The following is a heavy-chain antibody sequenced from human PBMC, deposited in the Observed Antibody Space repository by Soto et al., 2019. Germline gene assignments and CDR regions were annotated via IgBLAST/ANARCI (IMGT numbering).Heavy chain of an antibody. J-gene: IGHJ4*02. D-gene: IGHD5-12*01. CDR1: GFTFSSYG. CDR2: IWYDGSNK. CDR3: ARDQDYDSLSPAGYPGDY. V-gene: IGHV3-33*01. Sequence: GGSLRLSCAASGFTFSSYGMHWVRQAPGKGLEWVAVIWYDGSNKYYADSVKGRFTISRDNSKNTLYLQMNSLRAEDTAVYYCARDQDYDSLSPAGYPGDYWGQGTLVTVSS.